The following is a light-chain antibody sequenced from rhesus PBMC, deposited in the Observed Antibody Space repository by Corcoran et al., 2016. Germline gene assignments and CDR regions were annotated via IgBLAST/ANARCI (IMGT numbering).Light chain of an antibody. V-gene: IGLV2-32*02. J-gene: IGLJ1*01. CDR1: NSDIVGYNY. CDR3: SSDAGSNTFI. CDR2: EVS. Sequence: QAALTQPRSVSGSPGQSVTISYTGTNSDIVGYNYVSWYQQHPGTAPKLMIYEVSKRPSGVSDRFSGSKSGNTASLTISGLQAEDEADYYCSSDAGSNTFIFGAGTRITVL.